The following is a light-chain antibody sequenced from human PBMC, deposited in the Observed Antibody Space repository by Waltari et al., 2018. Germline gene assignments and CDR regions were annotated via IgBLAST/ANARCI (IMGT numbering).Light chain of an antibody. CDR1: QSLAHTNGNIY. J-gene: IGKJ2*03. CDR3: GQGTHLYS. V-gene: IGKV2-30*02. CDR2: QVS. Sequence: DVVLTQSPLSLPITPGLPASISCRSSQSLAHTNGNIYLSWYQQKTGQPPRLLIYQVSNRYSGVPDRFSGTGTGTDFTLKISRVEAEDVGVYYCGQGTHLYSFGQGTKVEIK.